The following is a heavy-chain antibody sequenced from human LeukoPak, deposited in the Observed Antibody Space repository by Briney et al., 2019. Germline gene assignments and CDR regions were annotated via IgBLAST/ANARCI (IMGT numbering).Heavy chain of an antibody. CDR2: ISAYNGNT. V-gene: IGHV1-18*01. D-gene: IGHD5-12*01. CDR1: GYTFTSYA. CDR3: ARGPSRYSGYPEGR. Sequence: GASVKVSCKASGYTFTSYAISWVRQAPGQGLEWMGWISAYNGNTNYAQKLQGRVTMTTDTSTSTAYMELRSLRSEDTAVYYCARGPSRYSGYPEGRWGQGTLVTVSS. J-gene: IGHJ4*02.